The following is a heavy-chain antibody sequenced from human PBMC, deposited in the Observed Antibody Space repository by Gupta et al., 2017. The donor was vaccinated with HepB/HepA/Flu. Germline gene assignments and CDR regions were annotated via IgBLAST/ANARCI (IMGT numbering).Heavy chain of an antibody. CDR1: GGSINGYY. CDR2: IYSSGST. D-gene: IGHD1-1*01. CDR3: ARVAHGTLAEYYFDS. Sequence: QVQLQESGPGLVKPSETLSLICTVSGGSINGYYWRWIRQPAGKGLEWIGRIYSSGSTNYNPSLKSRVTMSVDTSKNQFSLNLSSVTAADTAAYYCARVAHGTLAEYYFDSWGQGTLVSVSS. V-gene: IGHV4-4*07. J-gene: IGHJ4*02.